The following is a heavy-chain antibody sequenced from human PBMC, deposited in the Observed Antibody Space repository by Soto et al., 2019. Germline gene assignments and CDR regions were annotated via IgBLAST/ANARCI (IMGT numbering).Heavy chain of an antibody. CDR1: GGTFSSYA. Sequence: QVQLVQSGAEVKKPGSSVKVSCKASGGTFSSYAISWVRQAPGQGLEWMGGSIPIFGTANYAQKFQGRVTITADKSTSTAYMELSSLRSEDTAVYYCARVGYCSSTSCYFANWFDPWGQGTLVTVSS. CDR2: SIPIFGTA. D-gene: IGHD2-2*01. J-gene: IGHJ5*02. CDR3: ARVGYCSSTSCYFANWFDP. V-gene: IGHV1-69*06.